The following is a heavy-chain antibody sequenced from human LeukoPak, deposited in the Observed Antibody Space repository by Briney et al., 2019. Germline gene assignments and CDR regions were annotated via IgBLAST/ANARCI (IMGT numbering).Heavy chain of an antibody. CDR1: GFTFSSYA. J-gene: IGHJ4*02. CDR3: ARDASYSSSWYYFDY. CDR2: ISYDGSNK. Sequence: GGSLRLSCAASGFTFSSYAMHWVRQAPGKGLEWVAVISYDGSNKYYADSVKGRFTVSRDNSKNTLYLQMNSLRAEDTAVYYCARDASYSSSWYYFDYWGQGTLVTVSS. D-gene: IGHD6-13*01. V-gene: IGHV3-30-3*01.